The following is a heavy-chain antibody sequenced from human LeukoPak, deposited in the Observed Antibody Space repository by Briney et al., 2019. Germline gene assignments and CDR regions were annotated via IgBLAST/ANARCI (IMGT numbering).Heavy chain of an antibody. Sequence: PSETLSLTCTVSGGSINDASWNWIRKPPGQGLEWIGYIYHSGGTNYNPSLKSRVTISLDTSKSQFSLKLSSVTAADTAVYYCARVGTYYRSLDSWGQGTLVTVSS. J-gene: IGHJ4*02. V-gene: IGHV4-59*01. D-gene: IGHD3-10*01. CDR2: IYHSGGT. CDR1: GGSINDAS. CDR3: ARVGTYYRSLDS.